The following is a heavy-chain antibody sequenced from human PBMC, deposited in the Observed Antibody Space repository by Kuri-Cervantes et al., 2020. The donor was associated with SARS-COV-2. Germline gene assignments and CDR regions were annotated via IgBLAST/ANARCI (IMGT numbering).Heavy chain of an antibody. V-gene: IGHV4-59*08. CDR1: GGSFSGYY. CDR2: IYYSGST. D-gene: IGHD2-2*01. Sequence: SETLSLTCAVYGGSFSGYYGSWIRQPPGKGLEWIGYIYYSGSTNYNPSLKSRVAISVDTSKNQFSLKLSSVTAADTAVYYCAAYQPLLRWWFDPWGQGTLVTVSS. CDR3: AAYQPLLRWWFDP. J-gene: IGHJ5*02.